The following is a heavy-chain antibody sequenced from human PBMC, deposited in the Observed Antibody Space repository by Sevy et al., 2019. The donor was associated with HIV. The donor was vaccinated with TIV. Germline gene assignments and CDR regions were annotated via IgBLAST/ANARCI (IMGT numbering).Heavy chain of an antibody. Sequence: ASVKVSSKASGGTFSSYGITWVLQAPGQGLEWMGEIIPIFGSANYGQTFQGRVTMTADQSTSTAYMELSSLRSDDTAVYYCARGGGLSPHHWLDPWGQGTLVTVSS. CDR1: GGTFSSYG. J-gene: IGHJ5*02. D-gene: IGHD3-16*01. CDR3: ARGGGLSPHHWLDP. V-gene: IGHV1-69*13. CDR2: IIPIFGSA.